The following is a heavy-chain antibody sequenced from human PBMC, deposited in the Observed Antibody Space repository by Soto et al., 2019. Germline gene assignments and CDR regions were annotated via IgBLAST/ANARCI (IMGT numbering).Heavy chain of an antibody. J-gene: IGHJ6*02. Sequence: SETQSLTCAVYGGSFSGYYWSWIRQPPGKGLEWIGEINHSGSTNYNPSLKSRVTISVDTSKNQFSLKLSSVTAADTAVYYCARGPGSYYYYYYGMDVWGQGTTVTVSS. CDR2: INHSGST. D-gene: IGHD1-26*01. V-gene: IGHV4-34*01. CDR1: GGSFSGYY. CDR3: ARGPGSYYYYYYGMDV.